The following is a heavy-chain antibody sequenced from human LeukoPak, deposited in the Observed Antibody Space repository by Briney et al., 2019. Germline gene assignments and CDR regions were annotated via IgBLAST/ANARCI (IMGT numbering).Heavy chain of an antibody. CDR3: ARAPIPIMITFGGAMGGYFDY. D-gene: IGHD3-16*01. V-gene: IGHV3-48*03. Sequence: GGSLRLSCAASGFTFSSYEMNWVRQAPGKGLEWVSYISSSGSTIYYADSVKGRFTISRDNAKNSLYLQMNSLRAEDTAVYYCARAPIPIMITFGGAMGGYFDYWGQGTLVTISS. CDR1: GFTFSSYE. CDR2: ISSSGSTI. J-gene: IGHJ4*02.